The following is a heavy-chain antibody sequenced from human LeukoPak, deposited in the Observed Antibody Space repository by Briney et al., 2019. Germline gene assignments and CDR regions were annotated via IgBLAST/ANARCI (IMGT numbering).Heavy chain of an antibody. D-gene: IGHD2-15*01. CDR3: ARQDCSSGSCYLDY. J-gene: IGHJ4*02. CDR2: ISFHGRDK. V-gene: IGHV3-30*04. Sequence: QSGGSLRLSCAASGFTFSSYAMHWVRQAPGKGLEWVAVISFHGRDKFYADSVKGRLTISRDNSQNTLFVQMNSLRAEDTAVYYCARQDCSSGSCYLDYWGQGILVTVPS. CDR1: GFTFSSYA.